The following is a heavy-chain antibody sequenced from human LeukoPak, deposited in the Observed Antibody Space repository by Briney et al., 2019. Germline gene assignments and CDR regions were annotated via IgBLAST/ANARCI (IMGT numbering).Heavy chain of an antibody. CDR1: GFTFSSYG. V-gene: IGHV3-33*01. J-gene: IGHJ4*02. CDR3: ARVEGRFYGSGSYRGFDY. Sequence: GGSLRLSCAASGFTFSSYGMHWVRQAPGKGLEWVAVIWYDGSNKYYVDSVKGRFTISRDNSKNMLYLQMNGLRAEDTAVYYCARVEGRFYGSGSYRGFDYWGQGTLVTVSS. CDR2: IWYDGSNK. D-gene: IGHD3-10*01.